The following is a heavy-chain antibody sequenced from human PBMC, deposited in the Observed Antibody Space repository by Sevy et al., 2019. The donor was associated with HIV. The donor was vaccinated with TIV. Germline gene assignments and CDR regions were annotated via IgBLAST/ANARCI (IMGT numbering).Heavy chain of an antibody. V-gene: IGHV4-39*01. CDR2: IYYSGTT. D-gene: IGHD4-17*01. J-gene: IGHJ5*02. CDR1: GGSISSNSYY. Sequence: SETLSLTCTVSGGSISSNSYYWVWIRQPPGKGLEWIGSIYYSGTTYYNPSLKRRVTISIDTSKTKFSLKLSSVTAADTAIFYCARLNYGDYSNYFDPWGQGSLVTVSS. CDR3: ARLNYGDYSNYFDP.